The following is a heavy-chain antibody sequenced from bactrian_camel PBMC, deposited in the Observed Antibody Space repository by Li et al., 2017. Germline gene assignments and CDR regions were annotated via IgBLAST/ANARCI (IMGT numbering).Heavy chain of an antibody. D-gene: IGHD2*01. Sequence: HVQLVESGGGSVQAGGSLRLSCAASGYTYSSNCMGWFRQAPGKEREGVAGTDIDGNTDYVDSVKGRFTISKDNVKNILYLQMDNLIPEDSATYRCAASWDVTAIEALGRIASPEFGYWGDGTQVTVS. V-gene: IGHV3S6*01. CDR2: TDIDGNT. CDR1: GYTYSSNC. CDR3: AASWDVTAIEALGRIASPEFGY. J-gene: IGHJ6*01.